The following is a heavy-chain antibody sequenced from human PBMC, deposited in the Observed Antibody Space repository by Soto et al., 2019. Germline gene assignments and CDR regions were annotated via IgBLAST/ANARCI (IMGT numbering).Heavy chain of an antibody. Sequence: GGSLRLSCAASQFSFSSYWMHWVRQVPGKGPAWVSRINHDGGKTEYADSVKGRFTISRDNTNNTLYLQMNSLQTEDTAVYYCTRDLFSYDYSGILWFDPWGQGTLVTVSS. V-gene: IGHV3-74*01. CDR2: INHDGGKT. CDR3: TRDLFSYDYSGILWFDP. J-gene: IGHJ5*02. D-gene: IGHD3-16*01. CDR1: QFSFSSYW.